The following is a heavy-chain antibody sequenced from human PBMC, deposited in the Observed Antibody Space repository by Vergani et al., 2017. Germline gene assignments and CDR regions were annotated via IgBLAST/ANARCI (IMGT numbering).Heavy chain of an antibody. CDR1: GFSLSTSGMC. V-gene: IGHV2-5*08. CDR3: AHSRGYSYGYSFDY. D-gene: IGHD5-18*01. J-gene: IGHJ4*02. CDR2: IYWDDDK. Sequence: QVTLRESGPALVKPTQTLTLTCTFSGFSLSTSGMCVSWIRQPPGKALEWLALIYWDDDKRYSPSLKSRLTITKDTSKNQVVLTMTNMDPVDTSTYYCAHSRGYSYGYSFDYWGQGTLVTVSS.